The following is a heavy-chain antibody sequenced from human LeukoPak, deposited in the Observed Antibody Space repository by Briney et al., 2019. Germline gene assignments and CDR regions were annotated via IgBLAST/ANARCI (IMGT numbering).Heavy chain of an antibody. V-gene: IGHV1-18*01. CDR1: GYTFTSYS. Sequence: ASQKICCNASGYTFTSYSISWERQAHGQGHESMGCISAYNGNTNYAKKLQGRVSMTTDTSTSTAYMELRSLRSDDTAVYYCARDKRGEVMGATDYWGQGKLVTVSS. CDR2: ISAYNGNT. J-gene: IGHJ4*02. D-gene: IGHD1-26*01. CDR3: ARDKRGEVMGATDY.